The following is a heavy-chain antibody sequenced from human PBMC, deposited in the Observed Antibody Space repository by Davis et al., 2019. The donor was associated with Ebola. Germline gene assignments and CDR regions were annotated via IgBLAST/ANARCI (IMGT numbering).Heavy chain of an antibody. CDR1: GGTFSSYA. J-gene: IGHJ4*02. V-gene: IGHV1-69*04. CDR3: AREHYYYDSSGYHNYFDY. Sequence: SVKVSCKASGGTFSSYAISWVRQAPGQGLEWMGRIIPILGIANYAQKFQGRVTITADESTSTAYMELSSLRSEDTAVYYCAREHYYYDSSGYHNYFDYWGQGTLVTVSS. CDR2: IIPILGIA. D-gene: IGHD3-22*01.